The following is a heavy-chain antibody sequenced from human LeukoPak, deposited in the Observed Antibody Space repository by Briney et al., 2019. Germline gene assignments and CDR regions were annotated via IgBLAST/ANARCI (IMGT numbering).Heavy chain of an antibody. CDR3: ARHSSPDYYDSSGFDY. J-gene: IGHJ4*02. CDR2: IYYSGST. D-gene: IGHD3-22*01. Sequence: SETLSLTCTVSGGSISSYYWSWIRQPPGKGLEWIGYIYYSGSTNYNPSPKSRVTISVDTSKNQFSLKLSSVTAADTAVYYCARHSSPDYYDSSGFDYWGQGTLVTVSS. V-gene: IGHV4-59*08. CDR1: GGSISSYY.